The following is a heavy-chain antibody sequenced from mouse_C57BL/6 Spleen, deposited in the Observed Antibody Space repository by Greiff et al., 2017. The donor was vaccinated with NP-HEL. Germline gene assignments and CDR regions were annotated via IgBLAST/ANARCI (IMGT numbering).Heavy chain of an antibody. V-gene: IGHV1-18*01. Sequence: VQLQQSGPELVKPGASVKIPCKASGYTFTDYNMDWVKQSHGKSLEWIGDINPNNGGTIYNQKFKGKATLTVDKSSSTAYMELRSLTSEDTAVYYCARGNYYGSSYVDYFDYWGQGTTLTVSS. CDR2: INPNNGGT. CDR1: GYTFTDYN. J-gene: IGHJ2*01. D-gene: IGHD1-1*01. CDR3: ARGNYYGSSYVDYFDY.